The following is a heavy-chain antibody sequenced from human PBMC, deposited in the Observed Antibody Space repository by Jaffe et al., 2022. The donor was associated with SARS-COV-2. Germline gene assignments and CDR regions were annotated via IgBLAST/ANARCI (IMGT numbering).Heavy chain of an antibody. CDR2: ISGSGSST. CDR1: GFTFSSYA. V-gene: IGHV3-23*01. J-gene: IGHJ4*02. CDR3: AIDVWFGEVRDFDY. Sequence: EVQLLESGGGLVQPGGSLRLSCAASGFTFSSYAMSWVRQAPGKGLDWVSSISGSGSSTYYADSVKGRFTISRDNSKNTMYLQMDSLGGEDTGVYYCAIDVWFGEVRDFDYWGQGTLVTVSS. D-gene: IGHD3-10*01.